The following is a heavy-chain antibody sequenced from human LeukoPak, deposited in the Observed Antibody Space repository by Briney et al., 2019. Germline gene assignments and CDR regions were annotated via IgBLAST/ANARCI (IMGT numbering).Heavy chain of an antibody. V-gene: IGHV1-18*04. CDR2: ISAYNGNT. Sequence: GASVKVSCKASGYTFTSYYMHWVRQAPGQGLEWMGWISAYNGNTNYAQKLQGRVTMTTDTSTSTAYMELTSLRSDDTAVYYCARAGGGNSQYYMDVWGKGTTVTISS. CDR1: GYTFTSYY. J-gene: IGHJ6*03. CDR3: ARAGGGNSQYYMDV. D-gene: IGHD4-23*01.